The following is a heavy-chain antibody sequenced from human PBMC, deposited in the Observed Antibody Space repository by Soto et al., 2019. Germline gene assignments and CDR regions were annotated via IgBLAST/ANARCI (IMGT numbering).Heavy chain of an antibody. D-gene: IGHD3-3*01. J-gene: IGHJ6*02. CDR2: IYYTGST. V-gene: IGHV4-61*01. CDR3: ARDQYDFRSGSYYYAVEV. CDR1: GCSVSSESHY. Sequence: QVQLQESGPGLVKPSETLSLTCTVSGCSVSSESHYWGWIRQTPGKGLEGSGYIYYTGSTNYNPSLTGRVTTSVDTSGEQASLRLRSVTRADTAVYYCARDQYDFRSGSYYYAVEVWGQGTKVPVSS.